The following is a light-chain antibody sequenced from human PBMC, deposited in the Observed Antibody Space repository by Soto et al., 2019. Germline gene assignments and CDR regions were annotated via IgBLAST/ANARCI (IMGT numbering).Light chain of an antibody. V-gene: IGKV1-5*03. CDR2: KAS. CDR3: QQYITFPWT. J-gene: IGKJ1*01. CDR1: QTINSW. Sequence: DIQMTQSPSTLSASVGDRVTITCRASQTINSWLAWYQQKPGKAPNLLIYKASYLESGVPSRFSGSGSGTEFTLTISGLQPDDFATYYCQQYITFPWTFGQGTKVEIK.